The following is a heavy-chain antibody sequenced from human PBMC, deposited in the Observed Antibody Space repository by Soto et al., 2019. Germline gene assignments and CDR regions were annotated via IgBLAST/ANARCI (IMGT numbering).Heavy chain of an antibody. CDR3: AKPVQEKGYRYDIWYFEL. D-gene: IGHD3-9*01. V-gene: IGHV3-30*18. CDR1: GIIFSTYG. Sequence: QVQLVVSGGGVVQPGRSLRLSCAASGIIFSTYGMHWVRQAPGKGLEWVAVISHDGSTIYYADSVKGRFTISIDNSKYTLFLQTSRLRAEDTAVYYCAKPVQEKGYRYDIWYFELWGRGTQVTVSS. J-gene: IGHJ2*01. CDR2: ISHDGSTI.